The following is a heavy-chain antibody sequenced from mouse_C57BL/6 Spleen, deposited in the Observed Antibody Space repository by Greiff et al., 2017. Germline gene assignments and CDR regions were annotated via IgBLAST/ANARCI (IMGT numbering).Heavy chain of an antibody. CDR3: ARYDGSFDY. J-gene: IGHJ2*01. V-gene: IGHV1-82*01. CDR2: IYPGDGDT. CDR1: GYAFSSSW. D-gene: IGHD2-3*01. Sequence: QVQLQQSGPELVKPGASVKISCKASGYAFSSSWMNWVKQRPGKGLEWIGRIYPGDGDTNYNEKFKGKATLTADKSSSTAYMQLSSLTSEDSAVYFCARYDGSFDYWGQGTTLTVSS.